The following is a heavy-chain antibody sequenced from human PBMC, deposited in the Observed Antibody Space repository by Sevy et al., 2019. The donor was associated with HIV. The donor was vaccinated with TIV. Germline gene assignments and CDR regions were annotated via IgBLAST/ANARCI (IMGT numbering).Heavy chain of an antibody. J-gene: IGHJ4*02. CDR1: GGTFSTSP. Sequence: ASVKVSCKASGGTFSTSPINWVRQAPGQGLEWMGGIIPLFGTTKYAQKFQGGVRIIADESTSTAFLEMNNLRSEDTAVYYCARTDYYDSSGYFYFDYWGQGTLVTVSS. CDR3: ARTDYYDSSGYFYFDY. D-gene: IGHD3-22*01. V-gene: IGHV1-69*13. CDR2: IIPLFGTT.